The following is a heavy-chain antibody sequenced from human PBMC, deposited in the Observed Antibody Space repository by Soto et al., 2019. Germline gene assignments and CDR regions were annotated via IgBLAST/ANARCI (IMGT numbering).Heavy chain of an antibody. J-gene: IGHJ6*04. D-gene: IGHD3-10*01. CDR3: AKSTRGLRGVYYYYGMDG. CDR2: MNPNSGNT. V-gene: IGHV1-8*01. CDR1: GYTFTSYD. Sequence: QVQLVQSGAEVKKPGASVKVSCKASGYTFTSYDINWVRQATGQGLEWMGWMNPNSGNTGYAQKFQGRVTMSRNTSISTADMELSSLRSEDRAVYYCAKSTRGLRGVYYYYGMDGWGKGTTVTVSS.